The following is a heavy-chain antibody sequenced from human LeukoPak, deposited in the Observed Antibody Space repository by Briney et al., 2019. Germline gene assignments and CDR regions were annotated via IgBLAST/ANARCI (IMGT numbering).Heavy chain of an antibody. V-gene: IGHV5-51*01. CDR2: MYPGDSDT. Sequence: GESLKISCKGSGYSFTSYWIGWVRQMAGKGLEWMGIMYPGDSDTRYRPSFQGQVTISADKSISTAYLQWSSLKASDTAMYYCARRGQRDYFDYWGQGTLVTVSS. CDR3: ARRGQRDYFDY. J-gene: IGHJ4*02. CDR1: GYSFTSYW.